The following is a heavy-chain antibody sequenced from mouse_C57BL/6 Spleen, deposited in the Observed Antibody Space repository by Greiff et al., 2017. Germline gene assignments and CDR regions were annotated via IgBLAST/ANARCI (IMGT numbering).Heavy chain of an antibody. D-gene: IGHD1-1*01. CDR1: GYTFTSYW. V-gene: IGHV1-64*01. CDR2: IHPNSGST. Sequence: QVQLQQPGAELVKPGASVKLSCKASGYTFTSYWMHWVKQRPGQGLEWIGMIHPNSGSTNYNEKFKSKATLTVDKSSSTAYMQLSSLTSEDSAVYYCARWECTTVVGGFAYWGQGTLVTVSA. J-gene: IGHJ3*01. CDR3: ARWECTTVVGGFAY.